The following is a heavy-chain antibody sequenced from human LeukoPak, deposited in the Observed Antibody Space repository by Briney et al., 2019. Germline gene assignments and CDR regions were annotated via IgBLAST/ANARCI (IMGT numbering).Heavy chain of an antibody. Sequence: GGSLKLSCEASGFTFSSFGISWVRQSPGKGLEWVANIKQDGSEKCYVDSVKGRFTISRDNAKNSLYLQMNSLRAEDTAVYYCAKLVEAGSFGLDYWGQGTLVTVSS. CDR1: GFTFSSFG. D-gene: IGHD6-13*01. V-gene: IGHV3-7*01. CDR2: IKQDGSEK. CDR3: AKLVEAGSFGLDY. J-gene: IGHJ4*02.